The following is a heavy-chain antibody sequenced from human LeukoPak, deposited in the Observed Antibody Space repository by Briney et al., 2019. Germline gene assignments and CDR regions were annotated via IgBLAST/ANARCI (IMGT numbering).Heavy chain of an antibody. Sequence: SVKVSCKASGGTFSSYAISWVRQAPGQGLEWMGIINPSGGSTSYAQKFQGRVTMTRDTSTSTVYMELSSLRSDDTAVYYCAREFLDGTGDYWGQGTLVTVSS. V-gene: IGHV1-46*01. CDR1: GGTFSSYA. CDR3: AREFLDGTGDY. D-gene: IGHD3-3*01. CDR2: INPSGGST. J-gene: IGHJ4*02.